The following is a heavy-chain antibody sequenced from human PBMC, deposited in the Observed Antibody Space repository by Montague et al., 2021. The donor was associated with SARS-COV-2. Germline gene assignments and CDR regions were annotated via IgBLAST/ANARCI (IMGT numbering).Heavy chain of an antibody. CDR1: AGAIRDTGYF. Sequence: SETLSLTCTVSAGAIRDTGYFWAWIRQPPGKGLEWIGNIYYSGTTXHXXXXKXRVTISVDTSKNQFSLKLSSVTAADTAVYFCARHRDNLGSLNWFAPWGQGTLVTVSS. CDR2: IYYSGTT. V-gene: IGHV4-39*01. J-gene: IGHJ5*02. CDR3: ARHRDNLGSLNWFAP. D-gene: IGHD3-16*01.